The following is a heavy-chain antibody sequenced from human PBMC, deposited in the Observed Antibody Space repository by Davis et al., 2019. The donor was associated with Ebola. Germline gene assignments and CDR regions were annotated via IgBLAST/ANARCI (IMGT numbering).Heavy chain of an antibody. Sequence: SETLSPTCALYAGSFRGYYSSWIRQPPGNGLEWIGEINHSGSTNYNPSLKSRVTITVATSKTQFSLKLGSVTAADPAVYYYARGPTPTGVDPWGQGTLVTVSS. CDR2: INHSGST. J-gene: IGHJ5*02. CDR3: ARGPTPTGVDP. D-gene: IGHD4-17*01. CDR1: AGSFRGYY. V-gene: IGHV4-34*01.